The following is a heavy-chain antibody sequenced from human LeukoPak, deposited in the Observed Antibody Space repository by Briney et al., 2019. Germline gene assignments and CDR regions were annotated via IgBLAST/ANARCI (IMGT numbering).Heavy chain of an antibody. J-gene: IGHJ3*02. CDR3: ARGRNITMVRGRALYAFDI. CDR1: GGSISSYY. CDR2: IYYSGST. Sequence: PSETLSLTCTVSGGSISSYYWSWIRQPPGKGLEWIGYIYYSGSTNYNPSLKSRVTISVDTSKNQFSLKLSSVTAADTAVYYCARGRNITMVRGRALYAFDIWGQGTMVTVSS. D-gene: IGHD3-10*01. V-gene: IGHV4-59*12.